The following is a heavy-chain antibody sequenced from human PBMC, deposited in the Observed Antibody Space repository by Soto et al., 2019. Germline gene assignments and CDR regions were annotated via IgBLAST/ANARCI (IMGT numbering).Heavy chain of an antibody. Sequence: QVQLQQWGAGLLKPSETLSLTCAVYGGSFSGYYWSWIRQPPGKGLEWIGYIYHSGSTYYNPSLKSRVTISVDRSKNQFSLKLSSVTAADTAVYYCARVVPKNKLDIWGQGTMVTVSS. J-gene: IGHJ3*02. CDR3: ARVVPKNKLDI. D-gene: IGHD2-2*01. V-gene: IGHV4-34*01. CDR2: IYHSGST. CDR1: GGSFSGYY.